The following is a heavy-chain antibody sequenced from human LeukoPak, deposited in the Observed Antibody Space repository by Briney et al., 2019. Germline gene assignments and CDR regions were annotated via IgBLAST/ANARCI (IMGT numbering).Heavy chain of an antibody. CDR1: GGSMNSYY. CDR3: ARHVWLQPFDY. J-gene: IGHJ4*02. D-gene: IGHD3-9*01. V-gene: IGHV4-59*08. CDR2: IYYSGST. Sequence: SETLSLTCSVSGGSMNSYYWSWIRQSPGKALEWIGYIYYSGSTNYNPSLKSRVTISVDTSKNQFSLKLSSVTAADTAVYYCARHVWLQPFDYWGQGTLVTVSS.